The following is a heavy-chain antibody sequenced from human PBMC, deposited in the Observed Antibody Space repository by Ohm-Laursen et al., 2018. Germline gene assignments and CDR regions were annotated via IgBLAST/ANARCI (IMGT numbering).Heavy chain of an antibody. J-gene: IGHJ4*02. CDR3: AREGLGGWGLDN. CDR2: ISSSSSSI. Sequence: GSLRLSCAASGFIFSDFYMSWIRQAPGKGLEWVSYISSSSSSIYYADSVKGRFTISRDNAKNSLFLQMNSLRAEDTAVYYCAREGLGGWGLDNWGQGTLVTVSS. D-gene: IGHD2-21*02. CDR1: GFIFSDFY. V-gene: IGHV3-11*01.